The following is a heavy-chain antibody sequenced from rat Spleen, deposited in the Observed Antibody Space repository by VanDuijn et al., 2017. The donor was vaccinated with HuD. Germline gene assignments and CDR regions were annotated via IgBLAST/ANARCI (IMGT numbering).Heavy chain of an antibody. CDR1: GFTFIDYY. Sequence: EVQLVESDGGLVQPGRSLKLSCAASGFTFIDYYMTWVRQAPTKGLEWVATISYDGTNTFYRDSVKGRFTISRDNAENTVYLQMDSLRSEDTATYYCATAGTRVSRFAYWGQGTLVTVSS. CDR2: ISYDGTNT. V-gene: IGHV5-29*01. J-gene: IGHJ3*01. D-gene: IGHD1-4*01. CDR3: ATAGTRVSRFAY.